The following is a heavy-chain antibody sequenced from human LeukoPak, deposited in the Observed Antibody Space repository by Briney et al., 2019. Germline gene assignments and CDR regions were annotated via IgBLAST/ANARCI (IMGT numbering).Heavy chain of an antibody. CDR2: INPSGGST. Sequence: GASVKVSCKASGYTFTSYYMRWVRQAPGQGLEWMGIINPSGGSTSYAQKFQGRVTMTRDTSTSTVYMELSSLRSEDTAVYYCAREGFSAAGTCWFDPWGQGTLVTVSS. D-gene: IGHD6-13*01. CDR3: AREGFSAAGTCWFDP. J-gene: IGHJ5*02. V-gene: IGHV1-46*01. CDR1: GYTFTSYY.